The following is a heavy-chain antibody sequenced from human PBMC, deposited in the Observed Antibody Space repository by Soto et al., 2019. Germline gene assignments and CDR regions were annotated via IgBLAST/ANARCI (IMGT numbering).Heavy chain of an antibody. CDR1: GFTFSSYG. Sequence: PGGSLRLSCAASGFTFSSYGMHWVRQAPGKGLEWVAVISYDGSNKYYADSVKGRFTISRDNSKNTLYLQMNSLRAEDTAVYYCAKGQYYYDSSGYYHFDYWGQGTLVTVSS. CDR3: AKGQYYYDSSGYYHFDY. V-gene: IGHV3-30*18. CDR2: ISYDGSNK. D-gene: IGHD3-22*01. J-gene: IGHJ4*02.